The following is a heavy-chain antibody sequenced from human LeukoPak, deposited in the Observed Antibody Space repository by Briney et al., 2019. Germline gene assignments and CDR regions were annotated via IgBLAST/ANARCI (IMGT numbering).Heavy chain of an antibody. CDR1: GGSISSGSYY. D-gene: IGHD4-17*01. CDR2: IYTSGST. J-gene: IGHJ4*02. V-gene: IGHV4-61*02. CDR3: ARDHDYGDPPPLDY. Sequence: SETLSLTCTVSGGSISSGSYYWSWIRQPAGKGLEWIGRIYTSGSTNYNPSLKSRVTISVDTSKNQFSLKLSSVTAADTAVYYCARDHDYGDPPPLDYWGQGTLVTVSS.